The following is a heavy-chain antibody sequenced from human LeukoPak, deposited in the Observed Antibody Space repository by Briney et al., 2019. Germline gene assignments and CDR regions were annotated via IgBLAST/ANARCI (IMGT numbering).Heavy chain of an antibody. J-gene: IGHJ6*02. CDR1: GYTFTGYY. D-gene: IGHD3-10*01. Sequence: ASVKVSCKASGYTFTGYYMHWVRQAPGQGLEWMGWINPNSGGTNYAQKFQGRVTMTRDSSISTAYMELSRLRSDDTAVYYCARDGPIRWGLLWFGELKGMDVWGQGTTVTVPS. CDR2: INPNSGGT. CDR3: ARDGPIRWGLLWFGELKGMDV. V-gene: IGHV1-2*02.